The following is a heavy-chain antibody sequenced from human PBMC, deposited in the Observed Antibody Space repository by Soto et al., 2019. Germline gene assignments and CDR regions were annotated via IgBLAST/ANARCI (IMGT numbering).Heavy chain of an antibody. CDR1: GFTFSSYW. CDR3: ARDRPTYGDHYYYGMDV. J-gene: IGHJ6*02. Sequence: EVQLVESGGGLVQPGGSLRLSCAASGFTFSSYWMSWVRQAPGKGLEWVANIKQDGSEKYYVDSVKGRFTISRDNAKNSPYLQMNSLRAEDTAVYYCARDRPTYGDHYYYGMDVWGQGTTVTVSS. CDR2: IKQDGSEK. V-gene: IGHV3-7*05. D-gene: IGHD4-17*01.